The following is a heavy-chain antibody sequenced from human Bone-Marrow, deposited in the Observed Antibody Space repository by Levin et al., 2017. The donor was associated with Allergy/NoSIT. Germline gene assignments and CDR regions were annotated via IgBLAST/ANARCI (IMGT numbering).Heavy chain of an antibody. V-gene: IGHV3-21*01. CDR1: GFTFSTFG. CDR3: ARDRTFGILRNYGLGV. CDR2: ISSGGNDI. Sequence: ASETLSLTCAASGFTFSTFGVNWVRQIPGKGLEWVASISSGGNDIYYADSVKGRFTISRDNVKHSLYLQMNSLRAEDTAVYYCARDRTFGILRNYGLGVWGQGTTVTVSS. J-gene: IGHJ6*02. D-gene: IGHD3-16*01.